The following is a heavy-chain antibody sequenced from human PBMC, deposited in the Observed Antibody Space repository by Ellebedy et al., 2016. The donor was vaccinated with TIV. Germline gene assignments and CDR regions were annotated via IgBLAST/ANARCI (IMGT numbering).Heavy chain of an antibody. CDR2: IYWNDAK. CDR1: GFSLSTSGVG. V-gene: IGHV2-5*01. D-gene: IGHD6-6*01. CDR3: AHRRPAARPWYFDY. J-gene: IGHJ4*02. Sequence: SGPTLVKPTQTLTLTCTFSGFSLSTSGVGVGWIRQPPGKALEWLAIIYWNDAKRYSPSLKNRLTITKDTSKNQVVLTMTNMDPVDTATYYRAHRRPAARPWYFDYWGQGTLVTVSS.